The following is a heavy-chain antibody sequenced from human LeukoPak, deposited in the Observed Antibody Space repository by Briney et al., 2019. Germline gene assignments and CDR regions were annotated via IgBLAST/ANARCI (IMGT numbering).Heavy chain of an antibody. Sequence: PGGSLRLSCAASGFTFSSYGMHWVRQAPGKGLEWVAVIYYADSVKGRFTISRDNSKNTLYLQMNSLRAEGTAVYYWAKDRYSYGFLLDDYWGQGTLVTVSS. D-gene: IGHD5-18*01. CDR2: I. CDR1: GFTFSSYG. J-gene: IGHJ4*02. V-gene: IGHV3-30*18. CDR3: AKDRYSYGFLLDDY.